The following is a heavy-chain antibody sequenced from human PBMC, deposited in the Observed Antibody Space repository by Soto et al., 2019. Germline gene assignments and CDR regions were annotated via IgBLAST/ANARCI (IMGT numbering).Heavy chain of an antibody. D-gene: IGHD6-6*01. CDR2: ISNNGINK. CDR1: GFTFSTYG. Sequence: QVQLVESGGGVVQPGRSLRLSCAASGFTFSTYGMHWVRQAPGKGLEWLAVISNNGINKYYADSVKGRFTISRDNSKDTLFLQMTSLRGEDTAIYYCARVIRADSTSSNFYYYSGLDVWGQGTTVTVSS. J-gene: IGHJ6*02. V-gene: IGHV3-30*03. CDR3: ARVIRADSTSSNFYYYSGLDV.